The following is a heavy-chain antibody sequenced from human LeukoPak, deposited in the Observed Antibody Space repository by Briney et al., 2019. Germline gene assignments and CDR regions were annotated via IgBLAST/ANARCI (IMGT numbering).Heavy chain of an antibody. D-gene: IGHD6-25*01. CDR3: ARMRPVGNWFDP. CDR2: INPNSGGT. CDR1: GYTFTGYY. Sequence: ASVKVSCKASGYTFTGYYMHWVRQAPGQGLEWMGWINPNSGGTNYAQKFQGRVTMTRDTSISTAYMELSRLRSDDTAVYYCARMRPVGNWFDPWGQGTLVTVSS. J-gene: IGHJ5*02. V-gene: IGHV1-2*02.